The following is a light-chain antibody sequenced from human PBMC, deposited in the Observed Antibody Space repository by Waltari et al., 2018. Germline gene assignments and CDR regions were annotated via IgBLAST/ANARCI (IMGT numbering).Light chain of an antibody. CDR3: QQYWSSPT. Sequence: DIVVTQSPDSLTVSLGERATISGTSSQSVLDRTNNKHNLGWYQKKPGQPPKLLIYWAFTREIGVPDRFSCSGSGTEFTLTISSLQAEDVAVYYCQQYWSSPTFGGGTKVEIK. CDR1: QSVLDRTNNKHN. V-gene: IGKV4-1*01. J-gene: IGKJ4*01. CDR2: WAF.